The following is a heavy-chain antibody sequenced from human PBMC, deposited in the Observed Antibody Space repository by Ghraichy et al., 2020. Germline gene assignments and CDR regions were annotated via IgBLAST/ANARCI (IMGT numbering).Heavy chain of an antibody. Sequence: GGSLRLSCAASGFTFSSYSMNWVRQAPGKGLEWVSYISSSSSTIYYADSVKGRFTISRDNAKNSLYLQMNSLRDEDTAVYYCAREHGYSYGYGFDYWGQGTLVTVSS. CDR3: AREHGYSYGYGFDY. CDR1: GFTFSSYS. CDR2: ISSSSSTI. J-gene: IGHJ4*02. D-gene: IGHD5-18*01. V-gene: IGHV3-48*02.